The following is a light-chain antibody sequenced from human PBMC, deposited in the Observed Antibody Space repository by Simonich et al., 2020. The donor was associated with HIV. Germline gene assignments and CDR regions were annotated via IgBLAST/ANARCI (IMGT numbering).Light chain of an antibody. CDR1: QSVLYSSNNKNY. CDR3: QQYYSIPWT. CDR2: WAS. J-gene: IGKJ1*01. Sequence: DIVMTQSPDSLAVSLGERATINCKSSQSVLYSSNNKNYLAWYKKKPGQPPQLLIDWASTRESGVPDRFSGSGSGTDFTLTISSLQAEDVAVYYCQQYYSIPWTFGQGTKVEIK. V-gene: IGKV4-1*01.